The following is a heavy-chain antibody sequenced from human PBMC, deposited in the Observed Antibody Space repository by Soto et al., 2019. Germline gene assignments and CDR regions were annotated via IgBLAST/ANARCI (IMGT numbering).Heavy chain of an antibody. J-gene: IGHJ6*02. Sequence: HPGKGLEWIGYVYYSGSTYYNPSLKSRVTISVETSKSQFSLKLSSVTAADTAVYYCAGGDYYHSSGYYFYYYTMDVWGQGTTVTVSS. V-gene: IGHV4-39*01. D-gene: IGHD3-22*01. CDR3: AGGDYYHSSGYYFYYYTMDV. CDR2: VYYSGST.